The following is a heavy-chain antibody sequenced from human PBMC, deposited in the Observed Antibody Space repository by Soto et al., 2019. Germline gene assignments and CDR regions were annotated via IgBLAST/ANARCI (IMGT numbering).Heavy chain of an antibody. Sequence: SETLSLTCTVSGGSISSYYWSWIRQPPGKGLEWIGYIYYSGSTNYNPSLKSRVTISVDTSKNQFSLKLSTVTAADTAVYYCARVHPGTYYYGSGKANWFDPWGQGTLVTVSS. D-gene: IGHD3-10*01. CDR3: ARVHPGTYYYGSGKANWFDP. J-gene: IGHJ5*02. CDR2: IYYSGST. V-gene: IGHV4-59*01. CDR1: GGSISSYY.